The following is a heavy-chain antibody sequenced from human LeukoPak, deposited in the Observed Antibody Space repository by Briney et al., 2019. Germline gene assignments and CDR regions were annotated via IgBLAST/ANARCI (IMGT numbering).Heavy chain of an antibody. CDR2: ISSSSSYI. CDR1: GFTFSSYS. CDR3: ARDGHYDILTGYFQD. Sequence: GGSLRLSCAASGFTFSSYSMNWVRQAPGKGLEWVSSISSSSSYIYYADPVRGRFTISRDNAKNSLYLQMNSLRAEDTAVYYCARDGHYDILTGYFQDWGQGTLVTVSS. J-gene: IGHJ1*01. D-gene: IGHD3-9*01. V-gene: IGHV3-21*04.